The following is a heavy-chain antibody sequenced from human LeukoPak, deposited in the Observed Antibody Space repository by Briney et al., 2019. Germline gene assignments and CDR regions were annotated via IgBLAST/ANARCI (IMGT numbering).Heavy chain of an antibody. Sequence: GSSVKVSCKASGYTFTSYGISWVRQAPGQGLEWMGWISAYNGNTNYAQKLQGRVTMTTDTSTSTAYMELRSLRSHDTAVYYCAREPPYYYDSKGFDPWGQGTLVTVSS. CDR1: GYTFTSYG. V-gene: IGHV1-18*01. CDR3: AREPPYYYDSKGFDP. D-gene: IGHD3-22*01. CDR2: ISAYNGNT. J-gene: IGHJ5*02.